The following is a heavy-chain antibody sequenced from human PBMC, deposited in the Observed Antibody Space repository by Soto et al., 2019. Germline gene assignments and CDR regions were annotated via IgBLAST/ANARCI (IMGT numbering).Heavy chain of an antibody. CDR2: IYYSGST. Sequence: QVQLQESGPGLVKPSQTLSLTCTVTGGSISSGGYYWNWNRQRPGKGLEWIGYIYYSGSTYYNPSLKSRVTMSLDTAKNQFSLKLSSVTAADTSVYYCARDLHHLYINWIDPWCQGTLVTVSS. CDR3: ARDLHHLYINWIDP. CDR1: GGSISSGGYY. V-gene: IGHV4-31*03. J-gene: IGHJ5*02.